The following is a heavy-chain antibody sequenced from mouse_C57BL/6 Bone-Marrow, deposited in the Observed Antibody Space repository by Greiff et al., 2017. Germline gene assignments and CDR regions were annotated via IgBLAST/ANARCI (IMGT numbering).Heavy chain of an antibody. D-gene: IGHD1-1*01. CDR3: ARALDYCSRYYALDY. J-gene: IGHJ4*01. CDR1: GYAFSSSW. CDR2: IYPGDGDT. V-gene: IGHV1-82*01. Sequence: VQLQQSGPELVKPGASVKISCKASGYAFSSSWMNWVKQRPGKGLEWIGRIYPGDGDTNYNGKFKGKATLTADNSSSTAYMQLSSLTSEDSAVYDCARALDYCSRYYALDYWGQGTSVTVSS.